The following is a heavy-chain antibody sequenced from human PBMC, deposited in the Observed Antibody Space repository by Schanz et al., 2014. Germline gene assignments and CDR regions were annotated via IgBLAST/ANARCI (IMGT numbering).Heavy chain of an antibody. V-gene: IGHV3-30*18. CDR3: VKEGTVVSGSPRDY. Sequence: VQLVESGGGLVQPGGSLRLSCAASGFTFSRYGIHWVRQAPGKGLEWVAVISYDGSNKHYADSVKGRFTISRDNSKNTLFLQMSSLRADDTAVYYCVKEGTVVSGSPRDYWGQGALVTVSS. CDR2: ISYDGSNK. CDR1: GFTFSRYG. J-gene: IGHJ4*02. D-gene: IGHD3-10*01.